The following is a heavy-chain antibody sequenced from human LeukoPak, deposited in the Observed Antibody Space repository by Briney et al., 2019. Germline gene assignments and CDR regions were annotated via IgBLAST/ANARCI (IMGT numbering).Heavy chain of an antibody. CDR3: ARDRCSSTSCHNWFDP. D-gene: IGHD2-2*01. Sequence: GGSLRLSCAASGFTVSSNYMSWVRRAPGKGLEWVPVIYSGGSTYYADSVKGRFTISRDNSKNTLYLQMNSLRAEDTAVYYCARDRCSSTSCHNWFDPWGQGTLVTVSS. CDR2: IYSGGST. CDR1: GFTVSSNY. V-gene: IGHV3-66*02. J-gene: IGHJ5*02.